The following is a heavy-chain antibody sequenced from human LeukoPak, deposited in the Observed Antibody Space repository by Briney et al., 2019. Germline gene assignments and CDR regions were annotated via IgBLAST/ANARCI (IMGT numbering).Heavy chain of an antibody. Sequence: SQTLSLTCAVSGGSISSGGYSWSWIRQPPGKGLEWIGYIYYSGSTNYNPSLKSRVTISVDTSKNQFSLKLSSVTAADTAVYYCASIYCSSTSCFDYWGQGTLVTVSS. CDR1: GGSISSGGYS. CDR3: ASIYCSSTSCFDY. J-gene: IGHJ4*02. D-gene: IGHD2-2*01. CDR2: IYYSGST. V-gene: IGHV4-30-4*07.